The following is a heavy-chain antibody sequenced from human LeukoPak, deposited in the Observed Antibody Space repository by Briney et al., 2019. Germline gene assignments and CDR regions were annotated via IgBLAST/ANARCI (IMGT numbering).Heavy chain of an antibody. CDR1: GYTFSSYG. Sequence: ASVKVSCKASGYTFSSYGISWVRQAPGQGLEWMGWISAYNGNTNYAQKLQGRVTMTTDTSTSTAYMELRSLRSDDTAVYYCARNTYYYGSGSYYIGDYWGQGTLVTVSS. CDR3: ARNTYYYGSGSYYIGDY. V-gene: IGHV1-18*01. CDR2: ISAYNGNT. D-gene: IGHD3-10*01. J-gene: IGHJ4*02.